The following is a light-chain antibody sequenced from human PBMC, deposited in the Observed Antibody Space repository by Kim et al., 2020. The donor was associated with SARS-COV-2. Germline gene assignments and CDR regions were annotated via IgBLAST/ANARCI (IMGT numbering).Light chain of an antibody. CDR2: LEGSGSY. Sequence: SSVKLTCTLSSGHSSYIIAWHQQQPGKAPRYLMKLEGSGSYNKGSGVPDRFSGSSSGADRYLTISNRQSEDEADYYCETWDSNIWVFGGGTKLTVL. V-gene: IGLV4-60*03. J-gene: IGLJ3*02. CDR1: SGHSSYI. CDR3: ETWDSNIWV.